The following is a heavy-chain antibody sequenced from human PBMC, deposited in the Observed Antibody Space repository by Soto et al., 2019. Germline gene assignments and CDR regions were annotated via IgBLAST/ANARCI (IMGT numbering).Heavy chain of an antibody. D-gene: IGHD3-10*01. CDR3: ARHVNYYGSGSRFDY. V-gene: IGHV4-59*08. CDR1: GGSISSHY. J-gene: IGHJ4*02. Sequence: QVQLQESGPGLVKPSETLSLMCTVSGGSISSHYWSWIRQPPGKGLEWIGYIYYSGSTNYNPSLKNRVTISVDTSMNQFSLKLTSVTAADTAVYYCARHVNYYGSGSRFDYWGQGTLVTVSS. CDR2: IYYSGST.